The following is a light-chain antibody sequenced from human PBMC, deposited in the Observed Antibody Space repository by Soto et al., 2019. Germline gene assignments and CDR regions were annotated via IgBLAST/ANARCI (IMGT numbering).Light chain of an antibody. J-gene: IGLJ2*01. CDR3: GADPGSGSNFVV. CDR2: VGTGGIVG. V-gene: IGLV9-49*01. CDR1: SGYSNYK. Sequence: QLVLTQPPSASASLGASVTLTCTLSSGYSNYKVDWYQQRPGKGPRFVMRVGTGGIVGSKGDGIPDRFSVLGSGLNRYLTINNIQEEDESDYHCGADPGSGSNFVVFGGGTKVTVL.